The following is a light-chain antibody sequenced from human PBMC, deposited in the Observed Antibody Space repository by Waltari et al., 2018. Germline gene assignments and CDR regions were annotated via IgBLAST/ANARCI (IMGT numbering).Light chain of an antibody. CDR2: KDS. CDR3: HSADNSNSYQV. CDR1: ALPNQY. Sequence: SYELTQSPSLSVSPGQTARITCPGDALPNQYDYWYQQKPGQAPVLVMYKDSERPSRIPERFSGSSSGTTVTLTITAVQAEDEADYYCHSADNSNSYQVFGGGTKLTVL. V-gene: IGLV3-25*03. J-gene: IGLJ2*01.